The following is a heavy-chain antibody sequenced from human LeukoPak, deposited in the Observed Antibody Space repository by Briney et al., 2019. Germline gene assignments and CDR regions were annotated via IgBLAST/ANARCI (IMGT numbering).Heavy chain of an antibody. J-gene: IGHJ4*02. CDR1: GYTFTGYY. CDR2: INPNSGGT. D-gene: IGHD4-17*01. V-gene: IGHV1-2*02. Sequence: ASVKVSCKASGYTFTGYYMHWVRQAPGQGVEWMGWINPNSGGTKYAQKFQGMVNMTRDTSISTAYMELSSLRSDDRAVYYCASDYGDPGWGQGTLVTVFS. CDR3: ASDYGDPG.